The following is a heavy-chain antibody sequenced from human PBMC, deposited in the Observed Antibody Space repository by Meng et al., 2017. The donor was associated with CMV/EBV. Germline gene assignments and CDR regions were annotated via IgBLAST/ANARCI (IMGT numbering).Heavy chain of an antibody. CDR1: GGSFSGYY. D-gene: IGHD1-20*01. CDR3: ARVSNWNDNWFDP. V-gene: IGHV4-34*01. Sequence: GSLRLSCAVYGGSFSGYYWSWIRQPPGKGLEWIGSIYYSGSTYYNPSLKSRVTISVDTSKNQFSLKLSSVTAADTAVYYCARVSNWNDNWFDPWGQGTLVTVSS. J-gene: IGHJ5*02. CDR2: IYYSGST.